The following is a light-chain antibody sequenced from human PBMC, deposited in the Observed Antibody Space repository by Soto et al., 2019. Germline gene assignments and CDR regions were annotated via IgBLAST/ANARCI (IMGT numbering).Light chain of an antibody. V-gene: IGLV2-23*02. CDR3: CSYAGSSTPYV. J-gene: IGLJ1*01. CDR1: SSDVGSYNL. CDR2: EVS. Sequence: QSVLTQPAPLSGSPGQSITISCTGTSSDVGSYNLVSWYQQHPGKAPKLMIYEVSKRPSGVSNRFSGSKSGNTASLTISGLQAEDEADYYCCSYAGSSTPYVFGTGTKVTVL.